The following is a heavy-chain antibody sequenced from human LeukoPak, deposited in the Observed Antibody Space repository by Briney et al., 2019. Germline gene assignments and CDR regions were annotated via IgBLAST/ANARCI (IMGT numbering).Heavy chain of an antibody. CDR3: ARENRHYYDSSGYQYPNFDY. CDR1: GYTFTSYG. J-gene: IGHJ4*02. Sequence: GASVKVSCKASGYTFTSYGISWVRQAPGQGLEWMGWISAYNGNTNYAQKLQGRVTMTTDTSTSTAYMELRSLRSDDTAVYYCARENRHYYDSSGYQYPNFDYWGQGTLVTVSS. CDR2: ISAYNGNT. V-gene: IGHV1-18*01. D-gene: IGHD3-22*01.